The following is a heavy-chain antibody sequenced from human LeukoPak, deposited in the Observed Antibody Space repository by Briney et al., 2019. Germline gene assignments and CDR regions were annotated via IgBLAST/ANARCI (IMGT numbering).Heavy chain of an antibody. J-gene: IGHJ4*02. CDR1: GFTFDDYG. CDR3: ARDLRVHCSSTSCPIDY. Sequence: PGGSLRLSCAASGFTFDDYGMSWVRQAPGKGLEWVSGINWNGGSTGYADSVKDRFTISRDNAKNPLYLQMNSLRAEDTALYYCARDLRVHCSSTSCPIDYWGQGTLVTVSS. V-gene: IGHV3-20*04. D-gene: IGHD2-2*01. CDR2: INWNGGST.